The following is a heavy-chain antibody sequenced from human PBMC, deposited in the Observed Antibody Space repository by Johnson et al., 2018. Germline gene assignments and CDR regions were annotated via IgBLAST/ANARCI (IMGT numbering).Heavy chain of an antibody. J-gene: IGHJ6*02. CDR3: AKADGTIFPHYYGLDV. D-gene: IGHD3-3*01. Sequence: VQLVQSGGGAVRPGGSLRLSCAASGFNFDDYGMSWVRQTPGKGLEWVSGLSGRGGITDYADSVKGRFIISRDNPKNTLYLQMSSLRPEGTAVYYCAKADGTIFPHYYGLDVWGQGTTVTVSS. V-gene: IGHV3-20*04. CDR2: LSGRGGIT. CDR1: GFNFDDYG.